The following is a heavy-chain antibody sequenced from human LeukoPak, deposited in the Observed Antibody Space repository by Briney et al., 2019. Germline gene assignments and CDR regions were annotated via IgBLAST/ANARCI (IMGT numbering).Heavy chain of an antibody. CDR2: GSGDST. Sequence: GSGDSTNYADSVKGRFTTSRDNSKNTVSLQMNSLRVEDTATYCCASEDSRFDYWGKGSLVTVAS. D-gene: IGHD5-18*01. CDR3: ASEDSRFDY. J-gene: IGHJ4*02. V-gene: IGHV3-23*01.